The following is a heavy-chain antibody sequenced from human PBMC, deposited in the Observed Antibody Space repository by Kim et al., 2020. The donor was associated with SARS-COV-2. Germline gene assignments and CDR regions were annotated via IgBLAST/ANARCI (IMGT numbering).Heavy chain of an antibody. Sequence: SCTGKRIDYADSVKGRFSISREHAKNSLQLQMDSMSAEDTAIYYCAGRLDYWGQGILVTVAS. V-gene: IGHV3-48*03. CDR3: AGRLDY. D-gene: IGHD1-26*01. CDR2: SCTGKRI. J-gene: IGHJ4*02.